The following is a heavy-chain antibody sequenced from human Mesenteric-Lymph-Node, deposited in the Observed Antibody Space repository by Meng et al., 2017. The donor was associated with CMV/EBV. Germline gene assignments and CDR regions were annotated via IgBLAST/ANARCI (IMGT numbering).Heavy chain of an antibody. Sequence: SVKVSCKASGGTFSSYAISWVRQAPGQGLEWMGGIIPILGIANYAQKFQGRVTMTRDTSTSTVYMELSSLRSEDTAVYYCARALIVVPRGIDYWGQGTLVTVSS. CDR1: GGTFSSYA. J-gene: IGHJ4*02. CDR3: ARALIVVPRGIDY. D-gene: IGHD3-22*01. CDR2: IIPILGIA. V-gene: IGHV1-69*10.